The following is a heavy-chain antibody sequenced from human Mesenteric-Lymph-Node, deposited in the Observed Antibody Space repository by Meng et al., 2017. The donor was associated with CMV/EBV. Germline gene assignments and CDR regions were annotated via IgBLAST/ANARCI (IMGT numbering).Heavy chain of an antibody. Sequence: LSCTVSGGSITSSNYYWAWIRQPPGKGMEWIGSIYHSGSTYYNPSLKSRATISVDTSKNQFSLTLSSGTAADTAVYYCARAKFGTIVVVPGAAPFDYWGQGTLVTVSS. CDR1: GGSITSSNYY. D-gene: IGHD2-2*01. J-gene: IGHJ4*02. CDR3: ARAKFGTIVVVPGAAPFDY. V-gene: IGHV4-39*01. CDR2: IYHSGST.